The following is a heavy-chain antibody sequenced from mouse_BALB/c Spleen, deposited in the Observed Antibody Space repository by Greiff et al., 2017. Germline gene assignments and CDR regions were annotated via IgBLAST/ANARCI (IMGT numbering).Heavy chain of an antibody. Sequence: DVMLVESGGGLVKPGGSLKLSCAASGFTFSDYYMYWVRQTPEKRLEWVATISDGGSYTYYPDSVKGRFTISRDNAKNNLYLQMSSLKSEDTAMYYCARGHYYGYFYAMDYWGQGTTLTVSS. CDR2: ISDGGSYT. CDR3: ARGHYYGYFYAMDY. J-gene: IGHJ2*01. V-gene: IGHV5-4*02. CDR1: GFTFSDYY. D-gene: IGHD1-2*01.